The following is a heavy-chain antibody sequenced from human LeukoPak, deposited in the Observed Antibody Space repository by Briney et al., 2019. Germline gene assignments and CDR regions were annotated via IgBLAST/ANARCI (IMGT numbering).Heavy chain of an antibody. D-gene: IGHD3-10*01. CDR3: AKDRASLFIRGVDY. Sequence: GGSLRLSCAASGFTFSSYAMSWVRQAPGKGLEWVSAISGSGGSTYYAGSVKGRFTISRDNSNNTLFLQMNSLRIEDTAMYYCAKDRASLFIRGVDYWGQGTLVTVSS. V-gene: IGHV3-23*01. J-gene: IGHJ4*02. CDR1: GFTFSSYA. CDR2: ISGSGGST.